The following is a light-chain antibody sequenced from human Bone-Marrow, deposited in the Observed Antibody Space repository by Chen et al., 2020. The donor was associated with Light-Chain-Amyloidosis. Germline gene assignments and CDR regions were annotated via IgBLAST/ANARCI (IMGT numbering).Light chain of an antibody. Sequence: SDELTPPHSVSVSPGQTARINCSGDDLPTKYAYWYQQKPGQAPVLVIHRDTERPSGISERFSGSSSGTTATLTISGVQAEDEADYHCQSADSSGTYEVIFGGGTKLTVL. CDR2: RDT. V-gene: IGLV3-25*03. CDR1: DLPTKY. CDR3: QSADSSGTYEVI. J-gene: IGLJ2*01.